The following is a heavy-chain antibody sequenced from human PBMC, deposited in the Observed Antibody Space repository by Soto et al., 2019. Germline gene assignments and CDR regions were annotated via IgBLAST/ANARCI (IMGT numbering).Heavy chain of an antibody. Sequence: GGSLRLSCAASGFTFSSYGMHWVRQAPGKGLEWVAVISYDGSNKYYADSVKGRFTISRDNSKNTLYLQMNSLRAEDTAVYYCAKHGDTAMTDRYYFDYWGQGTLVTVSS. CDR2: ISYDGSNK. CDR1: GFTFSSYG. V-gene: IGHV3-30*18. D-gene: IGHD5-18*01. CDR3: AKHGDTAMTDRYYFDY. J-gene: IGHJ4*02.